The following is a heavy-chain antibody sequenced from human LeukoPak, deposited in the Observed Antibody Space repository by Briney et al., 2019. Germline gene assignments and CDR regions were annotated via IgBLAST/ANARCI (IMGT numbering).Heavy chain of an antibody. V-gene: IGHV3-21*01. CDR2: ISSSSSYI. D-gene: IGHD2-2*01. Sequence: GGSLRLSCAASGFTFSSYSMNWVRPAPGKGLEWVSSISSSSSYIYYADSVKGRFTISRDNAKSSLYLQMNSLRAEDTAVYYCARDYLGVVLGWWGQGTLVTVSS. CDR3: ARDYLGVVLGW. CDR1: GFTFSSYS. J-gene: IGHJ4*02.